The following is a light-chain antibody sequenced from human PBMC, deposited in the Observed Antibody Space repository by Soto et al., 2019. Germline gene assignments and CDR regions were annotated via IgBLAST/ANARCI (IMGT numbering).Light chain of an antibody. CDR2: DTS. Sequence: EIVMTHSPATRSVAPGERAAVSCRAGKSVSSNLAWYRQRTGEARRLVIYDTSARATGVPASFSGSGSGTEFTLTISSLQSEDSGVYYRQQYNDWFSITFGQGTRLEIK. V-gene: IGKV3-15*01. J-gene: IGKJ5*01. CDR3: QQYNDWFSIT. CDR1: KSVSSN.